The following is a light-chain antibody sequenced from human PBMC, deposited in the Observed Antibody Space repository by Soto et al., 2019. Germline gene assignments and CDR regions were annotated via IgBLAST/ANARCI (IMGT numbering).Light chain of an antibody. Sequence: QSALTQPASVSGSPGQSITISCTGSSSDVGAYHFVSWYQHHPGKAPKLILYEVTARPSGVSSRFSGSKSGNTASLTISGLQADDEANYYFSSYTSSKNPYVFGTETKVTVL. CDR1: SSDVGAYHF. CDR3: SSYTSSKNPYV. V-gene: IGLV2-14*01. CDR2: EVT. J-gene: IGLJ1*01.